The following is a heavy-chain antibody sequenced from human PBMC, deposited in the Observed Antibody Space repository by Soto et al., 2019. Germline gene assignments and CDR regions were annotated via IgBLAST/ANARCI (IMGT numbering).Heavy chain of an antibody. Sequence: SQTLSLTCAISGDSVSNNSAAWNWIRQSPSRGLEWLGRTYYRSKWFNNYALSVKGRITINPDTSKNQFSLQLNSVTPEDTAVYYCAREGRLAASIFHNWFEPWGQGTLVTVSS. CDR1: GDSVSNNSAA. J-gene: IGHJ5*02. V-gene: IGHV6-1*01. D-gene: IGHD3-3*02. CDR2: TYYRSKWFN. CDR3: AREGRLAASIFHNWFEP.